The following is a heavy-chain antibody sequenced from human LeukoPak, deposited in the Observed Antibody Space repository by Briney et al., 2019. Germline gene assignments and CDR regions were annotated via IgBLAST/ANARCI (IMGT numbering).Heavy chain of an antibody. CDR2: INHSGST. J-gene: IGHJ6*02. Sequence: TSGTLSLTCAVYGGSFSGYYWSWIRQPPGKGLEWIGEINHSGSTNYNPSLKSRVTISVDTSKNQFSLKLSSVTAADTAVYYCARERLVLSFYYGMDVWGQGTTVTVSS. CDR3: ARERLVLSFYYGMDV. V-gene: IGHV4-34*01. D-gene: IGHD6-6*01. CDR1: GGSFSGYY.